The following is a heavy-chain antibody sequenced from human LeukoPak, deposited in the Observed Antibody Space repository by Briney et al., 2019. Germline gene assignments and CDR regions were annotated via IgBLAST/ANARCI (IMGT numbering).Heavy chain of an antibody. J-gene: IGHJ4*02. CDR3: ARQPVSGIAAAGVFDY. CDR1: GGSISSSSYY. D-gene: IGHD6-13*01. V-gene: IGHV4-39*07. CDR2: IYYSGST. Sequence: SETLSLTCTVSGGSISSSSYYWGWIRQPPGKGLEWIGSIYYSGSTYYNPSLKSRVTISVDTSKNQFSLKLSSVTAADTAVYYCARQPVSGIAAAGVFDYWGQGTLVTVSS.